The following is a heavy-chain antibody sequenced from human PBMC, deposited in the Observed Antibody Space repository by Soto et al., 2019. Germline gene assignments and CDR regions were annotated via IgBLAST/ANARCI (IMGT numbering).Heavy chain of an antibody. CDR2: ISSSGSTI. D-gene: IGHD4-17*01. CDR1: GFTFSSYE. V-gene: IGHV3-48*03. Sequence: GGSLRLSCAASGFTFSSYEMNWVRQAPGKGLEWVSYISSSGSTIYYADSVKGRFTISRDNAKNSLYLQMNSLRAEDTAVYYCVRDLPTVTTEGGDAFDIWGQGTMVTVSS. J-gene: IGHJ3*02. CDR3: VRDLPTVTTEGGDAFDI.